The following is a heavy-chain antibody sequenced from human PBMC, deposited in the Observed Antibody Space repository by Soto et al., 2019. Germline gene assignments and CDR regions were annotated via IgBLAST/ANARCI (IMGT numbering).Heavy chain of an antibody. J-gene: IGHJ4*02. Sequence: ASVKVSCKASGYTFTSYDINWVRQATGQGLEWMGWMNPNSGNTGYAQKFQGRVTMTRNTSISTAYMELSSLRSEDTAVYYCARGRQQLVLPFYWGQGTLVTVSS. CDR3: ARGRQQLVLPFY. V-gene: IGHV1-8*01. CDR2: MNPNSGNT. CDR1: GYTFTSYD. D-gene: IGHD6-13*01.